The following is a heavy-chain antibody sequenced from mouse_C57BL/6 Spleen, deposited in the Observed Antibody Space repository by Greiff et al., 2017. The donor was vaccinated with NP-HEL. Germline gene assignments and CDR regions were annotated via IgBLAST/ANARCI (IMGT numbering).Heavy chain of an antibody. J-gene: IGHJ1*03. CDR3: TVWYFDV. Sequence: EVKLQESGPGLVKPSQSLSLTCSVTGYSITSGYYWNWIRQFPGNKLEWMGYISYDGSNNYNPSLKNRISITRDTSKNQFFLKLNSVTTEDTATYYCTVWYFDVWGTGTTVTVSS. CDR2: ISYDGSN. CDR1: GYSITSGYY. D-gene: IGHD1-1*01. V-gene: IGHV3-6*01.